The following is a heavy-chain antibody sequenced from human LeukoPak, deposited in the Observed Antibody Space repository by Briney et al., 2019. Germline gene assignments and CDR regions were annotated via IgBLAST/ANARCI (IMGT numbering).Heavy chain of an antibody. V-gene: IGHV3-30-3*01. CDR2: ISYDGSNK. CDR1: GLTFSSYA. CDR3: ARDQIAVAGGVGYGMDV. J-gene: IGHJ6*02. Sequence: GGSLRLSCAASGLTFSSYAMHWVRQAPGKGLEWVAVISYDGSNKYYADSVKGRFTISRDNSKNTLYLQMNSLRAEDTAVYYCARDQIAVAGGVGYGMDVWGQGTTVTVSS. D-gene: IGHD6-19*01.